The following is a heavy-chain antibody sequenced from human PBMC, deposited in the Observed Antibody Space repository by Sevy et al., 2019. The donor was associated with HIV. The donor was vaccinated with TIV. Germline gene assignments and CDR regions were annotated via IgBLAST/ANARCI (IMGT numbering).Heavy chain of an antibody. CDR3: AKYDWNHLDY. Sequence: GGSLRLSCAASGFSFSSHWMSWVRQAPGKGLEWVANIKEDGNEKYYVDSVKGRFTISRDNAGKSVFLQMSSLRAEDTAAYYCAKYDWNHLDYWGLGTLVTVSS. J-gene: IGHJ4*02. D-gene: IGHD1-20*01. CDR1: GFSFSSHW. V-gene: IGHV3-7*01. CDR2: IKEDGNEK.